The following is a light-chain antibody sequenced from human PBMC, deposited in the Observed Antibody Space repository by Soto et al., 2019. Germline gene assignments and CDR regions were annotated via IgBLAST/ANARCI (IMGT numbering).Light chain of an antibody. CDR3: LLSYHGGPYV. J-gene: IGLJ1*01. CDR1: TGPVTSGHY. CDR2: DTD. V-gene: IGLV7-46*01. Sequence: QAVVTQEPSVTVSPGGTVTLTCDSSTGPVTSGHYPYWFQQKPDQAPTTLIFDTDKRHSWTPARFSGALLGGKAALTLSGAQPDDEAEYYCLLSYHGGPYVFGTGTKVTVL.